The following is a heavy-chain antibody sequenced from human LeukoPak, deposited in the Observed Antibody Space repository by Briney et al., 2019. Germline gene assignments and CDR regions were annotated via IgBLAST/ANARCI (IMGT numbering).Heavy chain of an antibody. CDR2: IIPIFGTA. D-gene: IGHD5-18*01. CDR3: ARSPAIQPSPLDY. CDR1: GGTFSSYA. V-gene: IGHV1-69*05. J-gene: IGHJ4*02. Sequence: ASVTVSCKGSGGTFSSYAISWVRQAPGQGLEWMGGIIPIFGTANYAQKFQGRVTITTDESTSTAYMELSSLRSEDTAVYYCARSPAIQPSPLDYWGQGTLVTVSS.